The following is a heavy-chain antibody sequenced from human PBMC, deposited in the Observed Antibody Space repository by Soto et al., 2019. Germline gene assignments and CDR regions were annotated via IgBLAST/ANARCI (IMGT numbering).Heavy chain of an antibody. J-gene: IGHJ4*02. D-gene: IGHD6-13*01. CDR2: INHSGST. V-gene: IGHV4-34*01. CDR1: GGSFSGYY. CDR3: ARAHSSTFDY. Sequence: SETLSLTXAVYGGSFSGYYWSWIRQPPGKGLEWIGEINHSGSTNYNPSLKSRVTISVDTSKNQFSLKLSSVTAADTAVYYCARAHSSTFDYWGQGTLVTVSS.